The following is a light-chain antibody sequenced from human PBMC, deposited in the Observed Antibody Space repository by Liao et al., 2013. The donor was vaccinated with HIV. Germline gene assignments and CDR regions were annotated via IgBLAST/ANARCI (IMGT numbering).Light chain of an antibody. CDR3: QAWDRDTAL. CDR2: YDS. CDR1: SIGSKS. J-gene: IGLJ2*01. Sequence: SYVLTQPPSASVAPGKTATISCGGDSIGSKSVHWYQQRPGQAPVLVMYYDSDRPSGIPERFSGSNSENTGTLTISGTQAVDEAVYYCQAWDRDTALFGGGTKLTVL. V-gene: IGLV3-21*01.